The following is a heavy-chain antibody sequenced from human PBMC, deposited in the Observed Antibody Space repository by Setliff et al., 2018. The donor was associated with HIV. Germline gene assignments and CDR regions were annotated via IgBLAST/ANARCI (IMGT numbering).Heavy chain of an antibody. CDR3: AKDGPTVIEGSYMDV. CDR2: ISAYNGNT. V-gene: IGHV1-18*01. Sequence: ASVKVSCKASGYTFSNHGISWVRQAPGQGLEWMGWISAYNGNTNYAQKLQGRVTLTADTSTTTAYMEVSGLRFEDTAVYFCAKDGPTVIEGSYMDVWGKGTTVTVSS. D-gene: IGHD4-4*01. CDR1: GYTFSNHG. J-gene: IGHJ6*03.